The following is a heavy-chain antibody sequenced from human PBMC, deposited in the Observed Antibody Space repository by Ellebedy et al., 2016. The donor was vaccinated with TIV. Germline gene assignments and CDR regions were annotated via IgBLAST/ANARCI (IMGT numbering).Heavy chain of an antibody. Sequence: SETLSLTXTGSGGSVSSYYWSGIRQAAGKGLEWIGRIYTSGSTNYNPSLKSRVTISVDTSKNQFSLKLSSVTAADTAVYYCARGGRPRLLWFGELPNWFDPWGQGTLVTVSS. CDR2: IYTSGST. J-gene: IGHJ5*02. D-gene: IGHD3-10*01. V-gene: IGHV4-4*07. CDR3: ARGGRPRLLWFGELPNWFDP. CDR1: GGSVSSYY.